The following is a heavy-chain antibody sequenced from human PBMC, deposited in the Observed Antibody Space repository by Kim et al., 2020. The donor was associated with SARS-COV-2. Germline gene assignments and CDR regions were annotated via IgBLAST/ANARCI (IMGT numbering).Heavy chain of an antibody. Sequence: SETLSLTCTVSGGSISSGDYYWSWIRQLPGKGLEWIGYIDHSGSTYYNSSLSSRLTISLGTSKNQFSLKLRSVTAADTAVFFCARSPVGGFWYFDLWGRG. V-gene: IGHV4-31*03. CDR1: GGSISSGDYY. CDR3: ARSPVGGFWYFDL. D-gene: IGHD3-16*01. CDR2: IDHSGST. J-gene: IGHJ2*01.